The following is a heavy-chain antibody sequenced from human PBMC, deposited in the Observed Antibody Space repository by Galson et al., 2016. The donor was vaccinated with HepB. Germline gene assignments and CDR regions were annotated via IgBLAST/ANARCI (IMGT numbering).Heavy chain of an antibody. CDR1: GYTFTSYD. CDR2: MSPKRGAS. J-gene: IGHJ3*01. D-gene: IGHD4/OR15-4a*01. V-gene: IGHV1-8*01. CDR3: AKPLKGEKGDYWANSDAFDL. Sequence: SVKVSCKASGYTFTSYDINWVRQGTGQGLEWLGWMSPKRGASGYAPKFHGRVTMNRDTSPSTDYMERSGLRSEDTAVYYCAKPLKGEKGDYWANSDAFDLWGQGTMVTVSS.